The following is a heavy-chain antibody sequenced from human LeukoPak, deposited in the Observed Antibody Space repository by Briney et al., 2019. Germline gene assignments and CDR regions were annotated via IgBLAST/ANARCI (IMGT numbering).Heavy chain of an antibody. Sequence: ASVKVSCKASGYTFTGYYMHWVRQAPGQGLEWMGWINPNSGGTNYAQKFQGRVTMTRGTSISTAYMELSRLRSDDTAVYYCARVEMATIIFNYYFDYWGQGTLVTVSS. D-gene: IGHD5-24*01. CDR1: GYTFTGYY. CDR3: ARVEMATIIFNYYFDY. V-gene: IGHV1-2*02. J-gene: IGHJ4*02. CDR2: INPNSGGT.